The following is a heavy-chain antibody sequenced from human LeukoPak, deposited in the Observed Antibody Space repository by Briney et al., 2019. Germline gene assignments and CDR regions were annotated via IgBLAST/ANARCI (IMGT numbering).Heavy chain of an antibody. V-gene: IGHV4-39*01. Sequence: SETLSLTCTVSGGSISSSSYYWGWIRQPPGKGLEWIGSIYYSGSTYYNPSLKSRVTISVDTSKNQFSLKLSSVTAADTAVCYCASEMATTKYFDYWGQGTLVTVSS. CDR2: IYYSGST. CDR3: ASEMATTKYFDY. CDR1: GGSISSSSYY. D-gene: IGHD5-24*01. J-gene: IGHJ4*02.